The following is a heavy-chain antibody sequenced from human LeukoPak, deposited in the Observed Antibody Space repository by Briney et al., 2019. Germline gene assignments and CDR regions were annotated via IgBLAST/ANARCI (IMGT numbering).Heavy chain of an antibody. CDR1: GGTFSSYA. J-gene: IGHJ4*02. V-gene: IGHV1-69*05. CDR3: ARGLAVAVPYYFDY. Sequence: SVKVSCKASGGTFSSYAISWVRQAPGQGLEWMGRIIPIFGTANYAQKFQGRVTMTTDTSTSTAYMELRSLRSDDTAVYYCARGLAVAVPYYFDYWGQGTLVTVSS. D-gene: IGHD6-19*01. CDR2: IIPIFGTA.